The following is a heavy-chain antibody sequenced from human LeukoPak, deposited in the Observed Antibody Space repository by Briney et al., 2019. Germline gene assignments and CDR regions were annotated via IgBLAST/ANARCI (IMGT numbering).Heavy chain of an antibody. CDR1: GFTFGSYS. CDR2: ISSSSSYI. D-gene: IGHD3-10*01. J-gene: IGHJ4*02. Sequence: GGSLRLSCAASGFTFGSYSMNWVRQAPGKGLEWVSSISSSSSYIYYADSVKGRFTISRDNAKNSLYLQMNSLRAEDTAVYYCARVTHHMVRGVIDYWGQGTLVTVSS. CDR3: ARVTHHMVRGVIDY. V-gene: IGHV3-21*01.